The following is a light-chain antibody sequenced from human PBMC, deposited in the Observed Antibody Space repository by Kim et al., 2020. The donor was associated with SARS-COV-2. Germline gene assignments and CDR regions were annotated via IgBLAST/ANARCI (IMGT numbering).Light chain of an antibody. V-gene: IGKV1-NL1*01. CDR3: QQYYSTPYT. Sequence: ISNSLAWYQQKPGKAPKLLLYAASRLESGVPSGFSGSGSGTDYTLTISSLQPEDFATYYCQQYYSTPYTFGQGTKLEI. CDR2: AAS. CDR1: ISNS. J-gene: IGKJ2*01.